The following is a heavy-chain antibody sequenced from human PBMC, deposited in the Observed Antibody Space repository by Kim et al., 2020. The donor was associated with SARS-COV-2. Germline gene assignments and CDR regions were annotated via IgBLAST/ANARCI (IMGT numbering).Heavy chain of an antibody. CDR3: ARDLYYGSGSYYGYYYYGMDV. CDR2: ISYDGSNK. D-gene: IGHD3-10*01. Sequence: GGSLRLSCAASGFTFSSYGMHWVRQAPGKGLEWVAVISYDGSNKYYADSVKGRFTISRDNSKNTLYLQMNSLRAEDTAVYYCARDLYYGSGSYYGYYYYGMDVWGQGTTVTVSS. CDR1: GFTFSSYG. V-gene: IGHV3-33*05. J-gene: IGHJ6*02.